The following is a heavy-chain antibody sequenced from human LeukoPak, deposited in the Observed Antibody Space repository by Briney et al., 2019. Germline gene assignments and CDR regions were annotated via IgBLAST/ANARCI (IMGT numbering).Heavy chain of an antibody. Sequence: GASVKVSCKASGGTFSSYAISWVRQAPGQGLEWMGGIIPIFGTANYAQKFQGRVTITADESTSTAYMELSSLRFEDTAVYYCARVRVAARSPTYYYYYYMDVWGKGTTVTVSS. D-gene: IGHD6-6*01. V-gene: IGHV1-69*13. CDR1: GGTFSSYA. J-gene: IGHJ6*03. CDR3: ARVRVAARSPTYYYYYYMDV. CDR2: IIPIFGTA.